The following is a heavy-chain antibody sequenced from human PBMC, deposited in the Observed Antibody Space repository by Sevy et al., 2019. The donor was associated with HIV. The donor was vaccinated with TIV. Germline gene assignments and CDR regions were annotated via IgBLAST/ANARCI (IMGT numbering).Heavy chain of an antibody. CDR1: GFNFNTYA. CDR3: XXXXXXXXXXXNSVFDY. D-gene: IGHD1-26*01. J-gene: IGHJ4*02. CDR2: ITATGDRT. V-gene: IGHV3-23*01. Sequence: GGSLKLSCAASGFNFNTYAMNWVRQTPDKGLEWVSGITATGDRTFYTDSVRGRFTMSRDNSKNTVYLQLNNVRAEDXXXXXXXXXXXXXXXXXNSVFDYWGQGTLVTVSS.